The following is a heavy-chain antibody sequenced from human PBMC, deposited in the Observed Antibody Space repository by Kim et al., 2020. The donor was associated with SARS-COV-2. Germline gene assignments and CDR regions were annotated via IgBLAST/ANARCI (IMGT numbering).Heavy chain of an antibody. V-gene: IGHV1-2*02. D-gene: IGHD3-10*01. Sequence: QGRVTMTRDTSISTAYMELSRLRSDDTAVYYCARDRRWFGELSPYYFDYWGQGTLVTVSS. CDR3: ARDRRWFGELSPYYFDY. J-gene: IGHJ4*02.